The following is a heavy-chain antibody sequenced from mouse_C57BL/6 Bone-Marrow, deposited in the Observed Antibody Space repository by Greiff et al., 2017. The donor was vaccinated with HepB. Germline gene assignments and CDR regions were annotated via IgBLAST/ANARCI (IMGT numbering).Heavy chain of an antibody. D-gene: IGHD4-1*01. Sequence: VQLQQPGAELVKPGASVKLSCKASGYTFTSYWMQWVKQRPGQGLEWIGEIDPSDSYTNYNQKFKGKATLTVDTSSSTAYMQLSSLTSEDSAVYYCARDWGGYWGQGTTLTVSS. CDR2: IDPSDSYT. CDR1: GYTFTSYW. CDR3: ARDWGGY. J-gene: IGHJ2*01. V-gene: IGHV1-50*01.